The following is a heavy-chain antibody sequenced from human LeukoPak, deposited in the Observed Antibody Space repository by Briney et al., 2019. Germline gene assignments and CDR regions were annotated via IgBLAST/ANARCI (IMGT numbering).Heavy chain of an antibody. CDR2: INTNTGNP. CDR1: GYTFTSYA. V-gene: IGHV7-4-1*02. D-gene: IGHD6-19*01. J-gene: IGHJ4*02. Sequence: GASVKVSCKASGYTFTSYAMNWVRQAPGQGLEWMGWINTNTGNPTYAQGFTGRFVFSLDTSVSTAYLQISSLKAEDTAVYYCASLTYSSGWPDLFDYWGQGTLVTVSS. CDR3: ASLTYSSGWPDLFDY.